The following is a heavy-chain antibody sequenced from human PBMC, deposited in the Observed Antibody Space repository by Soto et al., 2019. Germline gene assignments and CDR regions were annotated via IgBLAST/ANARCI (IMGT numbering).Heavy chain of an antibody. V-gene: IGHV3-23*01. D-gene: IGHD3-9*01. J-gene: IGHJ4*02. CDR1: GFTFSSYA. CDR2: ISGSGGST. CDR3: AKDGYDILTGYYGDFDY. Sequence: GGSLRLSCAASGFTFSSYAMSWVRQAPGKGLEWVSAISGSGGSTYYADSVKGRFTISRDNSKNTLYLQMNSLRAEDTAVYYCAKDGYDILTGYYGDFDYWGQGTLVTVSS.